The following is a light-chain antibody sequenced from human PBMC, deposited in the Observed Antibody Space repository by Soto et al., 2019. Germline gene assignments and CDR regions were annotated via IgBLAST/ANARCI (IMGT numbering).Light chain of an antibody. Sequence: EIVLTQSPATLSLSPGERATLCGRASQSVSSYLAWYQQRPGQAPRLLIYDASNRATGIPARFSGSGSRTDFTLTISSLEPEDSAVYYCLQRSNWLTFGGGTKVDIK. CDR2: DAS. J-gene: IGKJ4*01. CDR1: QSVSSY. CDR3: LQRSNWLT. V-gene: IGKV3-11*01.